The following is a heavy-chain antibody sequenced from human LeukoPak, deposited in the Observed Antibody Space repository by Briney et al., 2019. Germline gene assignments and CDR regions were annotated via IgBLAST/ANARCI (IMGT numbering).Heavy chain of an antibody. D-gene: IGHD3-9*01. V-gene: IGHV3-30*04. CDR2: ISYDGSNK. Sequence: PGGSLRLSCAASGFTFSSYAMHWVRQAPGKGLEWVAVISYDGSNKYYADSVKGRFTISRDNSKNSLYLQMNSLRAEDTAVYYCARVVGGYYDILTGYYNDHDAFDIWGQGTMVTVSS. CDR1: GFTFSSYA. CDR3: ARVVGGYYDILTGYYNDHDAFDI. J-gene: IGHJ3*02.